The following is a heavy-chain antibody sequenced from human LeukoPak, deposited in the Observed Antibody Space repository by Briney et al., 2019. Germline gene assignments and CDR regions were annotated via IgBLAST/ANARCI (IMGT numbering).Heavy chain of an antibody. V-gene: IGHV4-59*08. CDR2: IYYSGST. CDR3: AKGAGPPWFDP. D-gene: IGHD6-19*01. Sequence: SETLSLTCTVSGGSISSYYWSWIRQPPGKGLEWIGYIYYSGSTNYNPSLKSRVTISVDTSRNQFSMNLNSVTAADTAVYYCAKGAGPPWFDPWGQGTLVTVSS. CDR1: GGSISSYY. J-gene: IGHJ5*02.